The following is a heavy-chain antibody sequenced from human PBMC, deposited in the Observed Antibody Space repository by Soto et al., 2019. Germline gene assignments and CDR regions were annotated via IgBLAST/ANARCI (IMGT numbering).Heavy chain of an antibody. Sequence: GASVKVSCKASGYDFSSYAMHWVRQAPGQRLEWMGWINIGSGNTEYSQNFQDRITITRDTSSSTVYMELNSLKSEDTAVYYCARDGGDCGYRLIYCYYIGLDVWGQGTMVTVSS. CDR1: GYDFSSYA. CDR2: INIGSGNT. V-gene: IGHV1-3*04. J-gene: IGHJ6*02. CDR3: ARDGGDCGYRLIYCYYIGLDV. D-gene: IGHD5-12*01.